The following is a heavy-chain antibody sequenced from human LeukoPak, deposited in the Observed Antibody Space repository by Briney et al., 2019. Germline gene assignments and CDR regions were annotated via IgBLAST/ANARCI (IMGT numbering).Heavy chain of an antibody. V-gene: IGHV3-48*01. Sequence: PGGSLRLSCAASGFTFSDYSMNWVRQAPGKGLEGVSHINSNSKTIYYTDSVKGRFTISRDNAKNSLFLQMNSLRAEDTAVYYCARDYPRSFSSDYWGQGTLVTVSS. CDR3: ARDYPRSFSSDY. D-gene: IGHD3-3*02. CDR2: INSNSKTI. J-gene: IGHJ4*02. CDR1: GFTFSDYS.